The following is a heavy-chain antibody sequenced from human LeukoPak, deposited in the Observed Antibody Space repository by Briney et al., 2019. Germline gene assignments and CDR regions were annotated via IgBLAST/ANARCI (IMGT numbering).Heavy chain of an antibody. J-gene: IGHJ4*02. D-gene: IGHD3-9*01. Sequence: ASVKVSCKASGGTFSSYAISWVRQAPGQGLEWMGWISAYNGDTNYAQKMQGRVTMTKDTSTSTAYMELRGLRSDDTAVYYCAREGSRYYDTLTGYYKPHYFDEWGQGTLVTVSS. V-gene: IGHV1-18*01. CDR2: ISAYNGDT. CDR1: GGTFSSYA. CDR3: AREGSRYYDTLTGYYKPHYFDE.